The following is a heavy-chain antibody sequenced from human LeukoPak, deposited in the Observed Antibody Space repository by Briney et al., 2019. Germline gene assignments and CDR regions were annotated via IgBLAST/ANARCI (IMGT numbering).Heavy chain of an antibody. CDR2: IYYSGST. J-gene: IGHJ5*02. CDR1: GGSISSSSYY. D-gene: IGHD3-3*01. Sequence: SETLSLTCTGSGGSISSSSYYWGWIRQPPGKGLEWIGSIYYSGSTYYNPSLKSRVTISVDTSKNQFSLKLSSVTVADTAVYYCARDARYDFWSGSHNWIDPWGQGTLVTVSS. V-gene: IGHV4-39*07. CDR3: ARDARYDFWSGSHNWIDP.